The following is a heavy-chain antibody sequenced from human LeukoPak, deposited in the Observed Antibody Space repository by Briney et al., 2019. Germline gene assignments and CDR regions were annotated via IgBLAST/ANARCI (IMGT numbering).Heavy chain of an antibody. CDR1: GGSISSYY. V-gene: IGHV4-4*07. CDR3: ARDHCSGGSCYFPLDY. Sequence: SETLSLTCTVSGGSISSYYWSWIRQPAGKGLEWIGRIYASGSTNYSPSLKSRVTMSVDTSKNQFSLKLSSVTAADTAVYYCARDHCSGGSCYFPLDYWGQGTLVTVSS. CDR2: IYASGST. D-gene: IGHD2-15*01. J-gene: IGHJ4*02.